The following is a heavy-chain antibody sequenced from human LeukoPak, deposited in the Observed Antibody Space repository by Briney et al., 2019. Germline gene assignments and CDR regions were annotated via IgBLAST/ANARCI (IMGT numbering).Heavy chain of an antibody. J-gene: IGHJ4*02. D-gene: IGHD3-22*01. CDR3: AKSGGRLSTMIEE. CDR1: GLTFSSYA. V-gene: IGHV3-23*01. Sequence: GGSLRLSCAASGLTFSSYAMSWVRQAPGKGLEWVSAISGSGGSTYYADSVKGRFTISRDNSKNTLYLQMNSLRAEDTAVYYCAKSGGRLSTMIEEWGQGTLVTVSS. CDR2: ISGSGGST.